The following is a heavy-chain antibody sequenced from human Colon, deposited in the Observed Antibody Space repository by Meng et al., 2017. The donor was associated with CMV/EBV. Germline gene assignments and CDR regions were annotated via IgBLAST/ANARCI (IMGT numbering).Heavy chain of an antibody. D-gene: IGHD3-16*01. J-gene: IGHJ1*01. CDR2: MDPTTGRT. CDR3: ASHSSYVWGSHH. CDR1: GTSFTGYY. V-gene: IGHV1-2*02. Sequence: QGQLVQRGPGWRMPGASVKVSCKVSGTSFTGYYIHWVRQAPGQGLEWMGWMDPTTGRTDYAQKFQGTVTMTRDTSISTAYLELSRLTSDDTAVYYCASHSSYVWGSHHWGQGTLVTVSS.